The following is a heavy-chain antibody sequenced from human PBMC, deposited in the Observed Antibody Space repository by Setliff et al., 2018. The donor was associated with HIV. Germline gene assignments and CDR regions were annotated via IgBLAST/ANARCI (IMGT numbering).Heavy chain of an antibody. CDR1: GFTFSDYY. Sequence: PGGSLRLSCAASGFTFSDYYMSWIRQAPGKGLEWVSSITYSGSHKFYADSLKGRFTISRDNAGKSLYLQMSSLRVEDTAVYYCVKVSRGTVVRGVILVGYFDYWGQGTLVTVSS. D-gene: IGHD3-10*02. CDR2: ITYSGSHK. J-gene: IGHJ4*02. CDR3: VKVSRGTVVRGVILVGYFDY. V-gene: IGHV3-11*01.